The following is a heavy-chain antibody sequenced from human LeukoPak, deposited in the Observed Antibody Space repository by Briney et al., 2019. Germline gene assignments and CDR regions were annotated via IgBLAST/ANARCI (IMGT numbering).Heavy chain of an antibody. D-gene: IGHD6-19*01. J-gene: IGHJ5*01. Sequence: QSGGSLRLSCAASGFTFSSYAMSWVRQAPGKGLEWVSAISGSGGSTYYADSVKGRFTISRDNSKNTLYLQMNSLRAEDTAVYYCAKMGGGSSGWFVYWGQGTLVTVSS. V-gene: IGHV3-23*01. CDR2: ISGSGGST. CDR1: GFTFSSYA. CDR3: AKMGGGSSGWFVY.